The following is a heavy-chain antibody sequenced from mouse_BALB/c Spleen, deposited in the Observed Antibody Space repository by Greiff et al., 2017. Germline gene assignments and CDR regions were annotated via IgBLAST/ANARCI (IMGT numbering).Heavy chain of an antibody. J-gene: IGHJ1*01. V-gene: IGHV1-31*01. Sequence: EVQLQQSGPELVKPGASVKISCKASGYSFTGYYMHWVKQSHVKSLEWIGRINPYNGATSYNQNFKDKASLTVDKSSSTAYMELHSLTSEDSAVYYCAREGTYYGNYGWYCDVWGAGTTVTVSS. CDR1: GYSFTGYY. CDR2: INPYNGAT. D-gene: IGHD2-10*01. CDR3: AREGTYYGNYGWYCDV.